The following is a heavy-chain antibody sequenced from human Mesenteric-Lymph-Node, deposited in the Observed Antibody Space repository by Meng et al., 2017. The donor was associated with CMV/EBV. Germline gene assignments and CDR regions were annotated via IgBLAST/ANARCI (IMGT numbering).Heavy chain of an antibody. V-gene: IGHV4-34*01. Sequence: GSLRLSCAVYGGSFSGYYWSWIRQPPGKGLEWIGEINHSGSTHYNPSLKSRVTISVDTSKNQFSLKLSSVTAADTAVYYCARGRGQLGFNWFDPWGQGTLVTVSS. CDR1: GGSFSGYY. CDR2: INHSGST. D-gene: IGHD6-6*01. CDR3: ARGRGQLGFNWFDP. J-gene: IGHJ5*02.